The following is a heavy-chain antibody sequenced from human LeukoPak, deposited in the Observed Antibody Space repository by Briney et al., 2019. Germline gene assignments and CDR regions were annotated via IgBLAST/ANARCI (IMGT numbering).Heavy chain of an antibody. Sequence: QPGRSLRLSCAASGFTFSSYAMHWVRQAPGKGLEWVAVISYDGSNKYYADSVKGRFTISRDNSKNTLYPQMNSLRAEDTAVYYCARAEVGAVDYWGQGTLVTVSS. CDR1: GFTFSSYA. CDR3: ARAEVGAVDY. CDR2: ISYDGSNK. V-gene: IGHV3-30-3*01. D-gene: IGHD1-26*01. J-gene: IGHJ4*02.